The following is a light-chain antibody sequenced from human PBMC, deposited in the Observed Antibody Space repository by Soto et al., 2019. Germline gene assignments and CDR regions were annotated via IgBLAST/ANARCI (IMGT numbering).Light chain of an antibody. CDR1: ESISTW. CDR2: TAS. V-gene: IGKV1-12*01. Sequence: DIQMTQSPSSVSASVGDSVTITCRASESISTWLDWYRQKPGKAPELLIYTASNLQSGVPSRFSGRGSGTDFTLTISSLQPEDFATYYCHQAISFPITFGQGTRLEIK. J-gene: IGKJ5*01. CDR3: HQAISFPIT.